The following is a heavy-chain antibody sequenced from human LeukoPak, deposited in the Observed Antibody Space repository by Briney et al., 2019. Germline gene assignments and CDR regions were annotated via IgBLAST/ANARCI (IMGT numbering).Heavy chain of an antibody. V-gene: IGHV1-8*03. D-gene: IGHD6-6*01. Sequence: GSVKVSCKASGYTFTSYDINWVRQATGQGLEWMGWMNPNSGNTGYAQKFQGRVTITRNTSISTAYMELSSLRSEDTAVYYCARGPRNLQLVYDAWGQGTLVTVSS. J-gene: IGHJ5*02. CDR2: MNPNSGNT. CDR1: GYTFTSYD. CDR3: ARGPRNLQLVYDA.